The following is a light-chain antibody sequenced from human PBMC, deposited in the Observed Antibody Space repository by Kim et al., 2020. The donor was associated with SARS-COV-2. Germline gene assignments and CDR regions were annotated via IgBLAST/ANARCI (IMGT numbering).Light chain of an antibody. V-gene: IGKV3-15*01. J-gene: IGKJ2*01. CDR1: QSVSSI. CDR3: QQYNNWPYT. Sequence: SVSSGERATLYCRASQSVSSILAWYPQKPGQAPWLLIYGASTRATGIPARFSGSGSGTEFTLTNSSLQSEDFAVYYCQQYNNWPYTFGQETKLEI. CDR2: GAS.